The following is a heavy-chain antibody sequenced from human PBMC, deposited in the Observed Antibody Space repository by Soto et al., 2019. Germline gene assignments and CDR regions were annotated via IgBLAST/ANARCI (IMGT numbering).Heavy chain of an antibody. J-gene: IGHJ4*02. V-gene: IGHV4-59*01. CDR3: ARSNQQLVPYFDY. D-gene: IGHD6-13*01. Sequence: SETLSLTCTVSGGSISSYYWSWIRQPPGKGLEWIGYIYYSGSTNYNPSLKSRVTISVDTSKNQFSLKLSSVTAADTAVYYCARSNQQLVPYFDYWGQGTLVTVSS. CDR2: IYYSGST. CDR1: GGSISSYY.